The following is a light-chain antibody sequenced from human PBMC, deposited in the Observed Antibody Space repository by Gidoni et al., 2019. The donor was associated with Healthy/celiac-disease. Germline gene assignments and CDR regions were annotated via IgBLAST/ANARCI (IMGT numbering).Light chain of an antibody. CDR1: QSISSY. V-gene: IGKV1-39*01. Sequence: DIQMTQSPSSLSASVGDRVTITSRASQSISSYLNWYQQKPGNAPKLLIYAASSLQSGVPPRFSGSGSGTDFTLTISSLQPEDVATYYCQQSYSTPRTFGQGTKLEIK. CDR2: AAS. J-gene: IGKJ1*01. CDR3: QQSYSTPRT.